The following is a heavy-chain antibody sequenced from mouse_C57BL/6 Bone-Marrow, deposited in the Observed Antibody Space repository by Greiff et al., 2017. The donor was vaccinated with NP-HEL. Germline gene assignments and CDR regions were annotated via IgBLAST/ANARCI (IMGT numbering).Heavy chain of an antibody. Sequence: QVQLQQSDAELVKPGASVKISCKVSGYTFTDPTIHWMKQRPDQGLEWIGYIYPRDGSTKYNEKFKGKATLTADKSSSTAYMQLNSLTSEDSAVYFCADYYGSSPWFAYWGQGTLVTVSA. CDR3: ADYYGSSPWFAY. D-gene: IGHD1-1*01. CDR1: GYTFTDPT. J-gene: IGHJ3*01. CDR2: IYPRDGST. V-gene: IGHV1-78*01.